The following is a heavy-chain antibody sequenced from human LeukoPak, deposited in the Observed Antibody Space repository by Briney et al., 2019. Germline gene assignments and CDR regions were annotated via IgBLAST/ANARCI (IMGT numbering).Heavy chain of an antibody. J-gene: IGHJ4*02. CDR1: GYSISSGYS. Sequence: SETLSLTCAVSGYSISSGYSWGWIRQPPGEGLEWIGSIYHSGNTYSNPSLRSRVTISVDTSKNRFSLKLSSVTAADAAVYYCARDIDGNFDYWGQGTLVIVSS. CDR2: IYHSGNT. D-gene: IGHD5-24*01. V-gene: IGHV4-38-2*02. CDR3: ARDIDGNFDY.